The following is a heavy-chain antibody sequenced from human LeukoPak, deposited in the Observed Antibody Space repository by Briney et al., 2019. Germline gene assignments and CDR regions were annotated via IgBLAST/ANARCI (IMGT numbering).Heavy chain of an antibody. J-gene: IGHJ4*02. CDR2: IYTSGST. CDR1: GGSISSYY. V-gene: IGHV4-4*07. D-gene: IGHD3-22*01. Sequence: SETLSLTCTVSGGSISSYYWSWIRQPAGKGLEWIGRIYTSGSTNYNPSLKGRVTMSVDTSKNQFSLKLSSVTAADTAVCYCARDGYYDSSGYLDYWGQGTLVTVSS. CDR3: ARDGYYDSSGYLDY.